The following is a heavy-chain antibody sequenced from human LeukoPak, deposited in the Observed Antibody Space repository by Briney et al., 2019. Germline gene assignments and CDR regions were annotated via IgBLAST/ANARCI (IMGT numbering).Heavy chain of an antibody. J-gene: IGHJ4*02. CDR3: ARTSDSSGYYLGTVDY. D-gene: IGHD3-22*01. V-gene: IGHV1-2*02. CDR1: GYTFTGYY. CDR2: INPNSGGT. Sequence: ASVKVSCKACGYTFTGYYMHWVRQAPGQGLEWMGWINPNSGGTNYAQKFQGRVTMTRDTSISTAYMELSRLRSDDTAVYYCARTSDSSGYYLGTVDYWGQGTLVTVSS.